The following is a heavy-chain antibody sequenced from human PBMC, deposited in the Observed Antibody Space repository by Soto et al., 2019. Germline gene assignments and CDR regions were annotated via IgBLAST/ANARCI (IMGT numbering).Heavy chain of an antibody. D-gene: IGHD3-22*01. J-gene: IGHJ4*02. CDR1: GYTFTSYY. Sequence: QVQLVQSGAEVKKPGASVKVSCEASGYTFTSYYMHWVRQAPGQGLEWMGIINPSGGSTSYAQKFQGRVTMTRDTSTSTVYMELSSLRSEDTAVYYCARALLGGLYDSSGYCDYWGQGTLVTVSS. V-gene: IGHV1-46*01. CDR2: INPSGGST. CDR3: ARALLGGLYDSSGYCDY.